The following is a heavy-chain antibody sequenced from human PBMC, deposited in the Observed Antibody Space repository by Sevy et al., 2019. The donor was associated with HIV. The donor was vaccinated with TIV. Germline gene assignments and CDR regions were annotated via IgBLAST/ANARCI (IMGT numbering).Heavy chain of an antibody. D-gene: IGHD1-26*01. CDR2: INEDGSTK. Sequence: GGSLRLSCAASGFNIRAHWMLWVRQAPGMGLEWVANINEDGSTKYYLDSVKGRFTISRDNAENSAFLQMNSLRVEDTAVYYCVRALLKADSLWGQGTLVTVSS. V-gene: IGHV3-7*01. J-gene: IGHJ4*02. CDR1: GFNIRAHW. CDR3: VRALLKADSL.